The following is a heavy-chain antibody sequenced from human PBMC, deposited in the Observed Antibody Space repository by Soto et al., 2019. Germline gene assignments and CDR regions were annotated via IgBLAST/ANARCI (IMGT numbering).Heavy chain of an antibody. CDR3: AKNQGVELVPLATVDWFDP. J-gene: IGHJ5*02. D-gene: IGHD1-26*01. CDR1: GFTFSHAW. V-gene: IGHV3-23*01. CDR2: ISGSGLNK. Sequence: GGSLRLSCAASGFTFSHAWMSWVRQAPGKWLEWISSISGSGLNKYYADSVKGRFTISRDNSKNTVYLELSNLRAEDTAVYHCAKNQGVELVPLATVDWFDPWGQGXVVTVSS.